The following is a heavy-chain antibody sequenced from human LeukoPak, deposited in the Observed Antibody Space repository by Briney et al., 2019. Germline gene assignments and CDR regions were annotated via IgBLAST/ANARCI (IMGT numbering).Heavy chain of an antibody. V-gene: IGHV4-4*02. CDR2: IHHSGST. Sequence: PSGTLSLTCAVSGGSISSSNWWSWVRQPPGKGLEWIGEIHHSGSTNYKPSLKSRVTISVDKSKNQFSLKVNSVTAADTAVYYCARDGYYDSSGYYRNNWFDPWGQGTLVTVSS. CDR1: GGSISSSNW. CDR3: ARDGYYDSSGYYRNNWFDP. J-gene: IGHJ5*02. D-gene: IGHD3-22*01.